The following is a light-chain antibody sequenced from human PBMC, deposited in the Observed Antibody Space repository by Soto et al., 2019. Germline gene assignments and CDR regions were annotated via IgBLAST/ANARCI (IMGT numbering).Light chain of an antibody. CDR2: RDY. CDR3: QVWDSSTHVV. J-gene: IGLJ2*01. CDR1: NIGSKN. V-gene: IGLV3-9*01. Sequence: SYELTQPLSVSVALGQTAMITCGGNNIGSKNVHWYQQKPGQAPVLVIYRDYNRPSGIPERFSGSNSVNTATLSISRAQAGDEADYYCQVWDSSTHVVFGGGTQLTVL.